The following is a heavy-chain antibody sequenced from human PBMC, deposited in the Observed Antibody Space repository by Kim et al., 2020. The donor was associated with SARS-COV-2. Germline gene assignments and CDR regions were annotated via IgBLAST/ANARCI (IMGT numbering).Heavy chain of an antibody. V-gene: IGHV1-69*04. CDR2: A. D-gene: IGHD5-12*01. Sequence: ANYAQKFQGRVTITANKSTSTAYMELSSLRSEDTAVYYCARDTALGLNGYWGLGTLVTVSS. CDR3: ARDTALGLNGY. J-gene: IGHJ4*01.